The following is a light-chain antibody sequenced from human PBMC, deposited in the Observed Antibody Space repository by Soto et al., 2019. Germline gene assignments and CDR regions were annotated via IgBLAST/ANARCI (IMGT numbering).Light chain of an antibody. CDR3: QQYDNLLLGGLT. Sequence: DIQMTQSPSSLSASVGDRVTITCQASQDISNYLNWYQQKPGKAPKLLIYDASNLETGVPSRFSGSGSGTDFTFTISSLQPEDIATYYCQQYDNLLLGGLTFGGGTKVEIK. CDR2: DAS. J-gene: IGKJ4*01. V-gene: IGKV1-33*01. CDR1: QDISNY.